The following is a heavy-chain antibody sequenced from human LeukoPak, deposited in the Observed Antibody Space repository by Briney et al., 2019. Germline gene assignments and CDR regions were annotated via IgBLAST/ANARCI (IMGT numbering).Heavy chain of an antibody. J-gene: IGHJ4*02. CDR3: ARDIGLTMVRGVILGERDY. V-gene: IGHV7-4-1*02. CDR2: INTNTGNP. D-gene: IGHD3-10*01. CDR1: GYTFTSYA. Sequence: ASVKVSCKASGYTFTSYAMNWVRQAPGQGLEWMGWINTNTGNPTYAQGFTGRFVFSLDTSVSTAYLQISSLKAEDTAVYYCARDIGLTMVRGVILGERDYWGQGTLVTVSS.